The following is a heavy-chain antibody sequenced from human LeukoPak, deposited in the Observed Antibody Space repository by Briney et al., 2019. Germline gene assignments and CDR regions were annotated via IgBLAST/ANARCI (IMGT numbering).Heavy chain of an antibody. CDR2: IIPILGIA. J-gene: IGHJ4*02. D-gene: IGHD2-2*01. Sequence: SVKVSCKASGGTFSSYAISWVRQAPGQGLEWMGRIIPILGIANYAQKFQGRVTITADKSTSTAYMELSSLRSDDTAVYYCASPLGGYCSSTSCYSDLVNWGQGTLVTVSS. CDR3: ASPLGGYCSSTSCYSDLVN. CDR1: GGTFSSYA. V-gene: IGHV1-69*04.